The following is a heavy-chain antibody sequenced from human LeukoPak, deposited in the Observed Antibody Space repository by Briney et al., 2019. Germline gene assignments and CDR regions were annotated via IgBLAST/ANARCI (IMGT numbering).Heavy chain of an antibody. CDR2: IYYSGST. CDR1: GGSISSYY. Sequence: SETLSLTCTVSGGSISSYYWSWIRQPPGKGLEWIGYIYYSGSTNYNPSLKSRVTISVDTSKNQFSLKLSSVTAADTAVYYCAGGDCSGGSCLGYWGQGTLVTVSS. CDR3: AGGDCSGGSCLGY. J-gene: IGHJ4*02. D-gene: IGHD2-15*01. V-gene: IGHV4-59*01.